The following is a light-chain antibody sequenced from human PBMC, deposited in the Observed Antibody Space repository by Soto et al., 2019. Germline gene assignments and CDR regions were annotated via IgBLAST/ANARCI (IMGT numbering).Light chain of an antibody. V-gene: IGKV4-1*01. CDR2: WAS. J-gene: IGKJ1*01. Sequence: DIVMTQSPDSVAVSLGERATINCNSSQSVLYSSNNKNYLAWYQQKPGQPPKLRIYWASTRESGGPDRFSGSGSGTDFTLTISSLQAEDVAVYYCTQYYSTPWPLGQGTKVDI. CDR3: TQYYSTPWP. CDR1: QSVLYSSNNKNY.